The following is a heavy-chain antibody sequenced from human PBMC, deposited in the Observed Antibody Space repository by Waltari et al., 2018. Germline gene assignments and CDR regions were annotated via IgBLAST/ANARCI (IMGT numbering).Heavy chain of an antibody. D-gene: IGHD3-10*01. Sequence: QVQLQESGPGLVKPSQTLSLTCTVSGGSISSGSYYWSWIRQPAGKGLEWIGRIYTSGSTNYNPSLKSRVTISVDTSKNQFSLKLSSVTAADTAVYYCARDVEGDGVLYGSPRRFDYWGQGILVTVSS. J-gene: IGHJ4*02. CDR1: GGSISSGSYY. CDR2: IYTSGST. V-gene: IGHV4-61*02. CDR3: ARDVEGDGVLYGSPRRFDY.